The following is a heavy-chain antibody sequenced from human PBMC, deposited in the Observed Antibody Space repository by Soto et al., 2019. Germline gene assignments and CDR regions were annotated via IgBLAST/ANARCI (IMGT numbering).Heavy chain of an antibody. CDR3: ARFGDYDYVWGSYRYTYYFDY. Sequence: SETLSLTCTVSGGSISSGDYYWSWIRQPPGKGLEWIGYIYYSGSTYYNPSLKSRVTISVDTSKNQFSLKLSSVTAADTAVYYCARFGDYDYVWGSYRYTYYFDYWGQGTLVTVSS. D-gene: IGHD3-16*02. V-gene: IGHV4-30-4*01. J-gene: IGHJ4*02. CDR1: GGSISSGDYY. CDR2: IYYSGST.